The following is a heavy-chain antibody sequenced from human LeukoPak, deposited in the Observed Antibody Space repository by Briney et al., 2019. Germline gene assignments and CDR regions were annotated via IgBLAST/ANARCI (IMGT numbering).Heavy chain of an antibody. J-gene: IGHJ4*02. Sequence: SETLSLTCTVSGGSISSYYWSWIRQPPGKGLEWIGYISYSGTTNYNPSLKSRVTISIDTSKNQFSLKLSSVTAADTAVYYCAKSYDSSGYYNYWGQGTLVTVSS. D-gene: IGHD3-22*01. CDR3: AKSYDSSGYYNY. CDR1: GGSISSYY. CDR2: ISYSGTT. V-gene: IGHV4-59*01.